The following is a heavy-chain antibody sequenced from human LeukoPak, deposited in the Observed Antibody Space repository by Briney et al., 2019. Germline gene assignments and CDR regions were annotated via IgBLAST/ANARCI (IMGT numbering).Heavy chain of an antibody. CDR1: GGSISSGEYY. CDR3: ARGVGSSWYGD. J-gene: IGHJ4*02. Sequence: SETLSLTCIVSGGSISSGEYYWSWIRQPPGKGLEWIGYFSYTGSTYYNPSLKSRVSISVDTSKNQFSLRLMSVTAADTAVYYCARGVGSSWYGDWGQGTLVTVSS. V-gene: IGHV4-30-4*01. D-gene: IGHD6-13*01. CDR2: FSYTGST.